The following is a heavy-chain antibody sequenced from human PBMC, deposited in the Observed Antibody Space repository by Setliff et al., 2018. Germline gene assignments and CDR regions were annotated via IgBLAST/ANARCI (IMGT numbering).Heavy chain of an antibody. CDR3: ARDRSAYSYGLDV. Sequence: SETLSLTCTVSGGSISPYFWSWIRQPPGKGQEWIGYIYHNGNTNFNPSLKSRVTMSVDTSKNQFALVLESVTAADTAVYYCARDRSAYSYGLDVWGQGTTVTVSS. CDR1: GGSISPYF. CDR2: IYHNGNT. V-gene: IGHV4-59*01. J-gene: IGHJ6*01.